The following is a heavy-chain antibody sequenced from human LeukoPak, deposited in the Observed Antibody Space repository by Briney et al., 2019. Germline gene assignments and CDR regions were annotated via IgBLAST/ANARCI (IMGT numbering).Heavy chain of an antibody. D-gene: IGHD3-22*01. J-gene: IGHJ4*02. CDR2: IIPIFGTA. Sequence: ASVKVSCKASGGTFSSYAISWVRQAPGRGLEWMGGIIPIFGTANYAQKFQGRVTITADESTSTAYMELSSLRSEDTAVYYCARSRRGPYDSSGIDYWGQGTLVTVSS. V-gene: IGHV1-69*13. CDR1: GGTFSSYA. CDR3: ARSRRGPYDSSGIDY.